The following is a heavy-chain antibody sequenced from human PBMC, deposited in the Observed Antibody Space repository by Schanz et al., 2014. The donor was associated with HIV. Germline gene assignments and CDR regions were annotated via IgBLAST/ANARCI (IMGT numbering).Heavy chain of an antibody. CDR3: AGSSEYSSGWYVL. CDR2: IIRIFGSA. V-gene: IGHV1-69*01. D-gene: IGHD3-22*01. J-gene: IGHJ5*02. CDR1: GGTLSNYG. Sequence: QVQLVQSEAEVKKPGSSVKVSCKASGGTLSNYGISWVRQAPGQGLEWMGGIIRIFGSANYAPKFQDKVTITADESTSTAYMELSSLTSDDTAVYFCAGSSEYSSGWYVLWGQGTLVTVSS.